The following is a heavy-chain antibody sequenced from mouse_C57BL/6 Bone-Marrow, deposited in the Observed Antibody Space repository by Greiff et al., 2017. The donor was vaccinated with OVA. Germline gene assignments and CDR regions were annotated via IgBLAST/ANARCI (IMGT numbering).Heavy chain of an antibody. CDR3: TRSSDGYPYYYAMDY. J-gene: IGHJ4*01. V-gene: IGHV1-5*01. Sequence: VQLQQSGTVLARPGASVKMSCKTSGYTFTSYSMHWVKQRPGQGLEWIGAIYPGNSDTSYNQKFKGKAKLTAVTSASTAYMELSSLTNEDSAVYYCTRSSDGYPYYYAMDYWGQGTSVTVSS. CDR2: IYPGNSDT. CDR1: GYTFTSYS. D-gene: IGHD2-3*01.